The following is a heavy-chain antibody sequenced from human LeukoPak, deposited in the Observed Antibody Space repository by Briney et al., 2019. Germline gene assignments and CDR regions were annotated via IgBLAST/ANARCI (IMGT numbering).Heavy chain of an antibody. CDR1: GYTFTSYY. CDR2: INPSGGST. Sequence: GASVKVSCKASGYTFTSYYMHWVRQAPGQGLEWMGIINPSGGSTSYAQKFQGRVTMTRDTSTSTVYMELSSLRYEDTAVYYCARLRYDFWSGYYSYYFDYWGQGTLVTVSS. J-gene: IGHJ4*02. V-gene: IGHV1-46*03. CDR3: ARLRYDFWSGYYSYYFDY. D-gene: IGHD3-3*01.